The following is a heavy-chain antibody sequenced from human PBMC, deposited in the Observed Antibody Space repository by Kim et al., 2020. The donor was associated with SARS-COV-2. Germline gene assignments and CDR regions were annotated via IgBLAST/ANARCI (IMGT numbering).Heavy chain of an antibody. CDR2: INAGNGNT. CDR1: GYTFTSYA. V-gene: IGHV1-3*01. Sequence: ASVKVSCKASGYTFTSYAMHWVRQAPGQRLEWMGWINAGNGNTKYSQKFQGRVTITRDTSASTAYMELSSLRSEDTAVYYCARDFYGSSGFTFKQEDDAFDIWGQGTMVTVSS. D-gene: IGHD3-22*01. J-gene: IGHJ3*02. CDR3: ARDFYGSSGFTFKQEDDAFDI.